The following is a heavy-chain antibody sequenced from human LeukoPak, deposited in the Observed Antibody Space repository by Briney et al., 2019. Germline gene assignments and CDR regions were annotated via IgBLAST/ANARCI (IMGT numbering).Heavy chain of an antibody. CDR3: TTERYYYGSGSYSLDY. J-gene: IGHJ4*02. CDR2: IKSKTDGGTT. D-gene: IGHD3-10*01. Sequence: GGSLRLSCAASGFTFNNAWMSWVRQAPGKGLEWVGRIKSKTDGGTTDYAAPVKGRFTISSDDSKNTLYLQMNSLKTEDTAVYYCTTERYYYGSGSYSLDYWGQGTLVTVSS. V-gene: IGHV3-15*01. CDR1: GFTFNNAW.